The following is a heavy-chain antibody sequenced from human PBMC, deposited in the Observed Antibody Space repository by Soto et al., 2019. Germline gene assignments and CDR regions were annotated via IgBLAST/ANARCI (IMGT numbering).Heavy chain of an antibody. CDR2: INPSGGST. Sequence: ASVKVSCKASGGTFSSYDINWVRQATGQGLEWMGMINPSGGSTSYAQKFQGRVTVSRDTSTTTVYMELSSLRYEDTAVYFCARSQHSYGNYFDSWGQGALVTVSS. V-gene: IGHV1-46*01. D-gene: IGHD5-18*01. CDR1: GGTFSSYD. CDR3: ARSQHSYGNYFDS. J-gene: IGHJ4*02.